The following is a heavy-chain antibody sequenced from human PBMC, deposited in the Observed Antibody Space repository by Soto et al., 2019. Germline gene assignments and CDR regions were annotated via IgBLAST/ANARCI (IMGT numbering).Heavy chain of an antibody. CDR2: IYWDDDK. D-gene: IGHD3-3*01. Sequence: GVGVGWIRQPPRKALEWLALIYWDDDKRYSPYLKSRLTITKDTSKNQVVLIMTNMDPVDTATYYCAHRSLRFWPREYFDSWGQGTLVTV. J-gene: IGHJ4*02. CDR1: GVG. CDR3: AHRSLRFWPREYFDS. V-gene: IGHV2-5*02.